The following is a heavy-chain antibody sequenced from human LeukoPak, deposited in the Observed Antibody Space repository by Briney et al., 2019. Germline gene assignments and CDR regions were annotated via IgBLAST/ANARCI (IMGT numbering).Heavy chain of an antibody. V-gene: IGHV3-74*01. CDR1: GFTFSSYW. Sequence: PGGSLRLXCAASGFTFSSYWMHWVRQAPGKELVWVSRINSDGSSTSYADSVKGRFTISRDNAKNTLYLQMNSLRAEDTAVYFCSGSAAFDYWGQGTLVTVSS. J-gene: IGHJ4*02. D-gene: IGHD6-19*01. CDR2: INSDGSST. CDR3: SGSAAFDY.